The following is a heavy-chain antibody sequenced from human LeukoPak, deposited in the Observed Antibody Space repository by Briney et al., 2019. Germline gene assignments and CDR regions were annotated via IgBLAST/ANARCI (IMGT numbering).Heavy chain of an antibody. J-gene: IGHJ3*02. V-gene: IGHV4-39*01. CDR3: ASRPPYDSSGYYFPSAFDI. D-gene: IGHD3-22*01. CDR1: GGSISSSSYY. CDR2: IYYSGST. Sequence: SETLSPTCTVSGGSISSSSYYWGWIRQPPGKGLEWIGSIYYSGSTYYNPSLKSRVTISVDTSKNQFSLKLSSVTAADTAVYYCASRPPYDSSGYYFPSAFDIWGQGTMVTVSS.